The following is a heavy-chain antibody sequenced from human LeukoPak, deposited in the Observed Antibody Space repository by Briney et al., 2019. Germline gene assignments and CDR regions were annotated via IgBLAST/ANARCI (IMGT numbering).Heavy chain of an antibody. CDR3: ARSAYDFWSERDLYDYSYYMDV. CDR2: IYTSGRT. J-gene: IGHJ6*03. Sequence: SETLSLTCTVSGDSISSYYWSWIRQPAGKGLEWIGHIYTSGRTKYNPSLKSRVTMSLDTSKNQFSLKVNSMTAADTAVYYCARSAYDFWSERDLYDYSYYMDVWGKGTTVTVSS. CDR1: GDSISSYY. V-gene: IGHV4-4*07. D-gene: IGHD3-3*01.